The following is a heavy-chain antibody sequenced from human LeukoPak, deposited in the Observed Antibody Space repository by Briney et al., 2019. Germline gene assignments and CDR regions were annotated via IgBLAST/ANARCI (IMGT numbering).Heavy chain of an antibody. V-gene: IGHV1-69*04. D-gene: IGHD6-19*01. CDR2: IIPILGIA. CDR3: ARSQLDSSGWYEPYYFDY. Sequence: VASVKVSCKASGGTFSSYAISWVRQAPGQGLEWMGRIIPILGIANYAQKFQGRVTITADKSTSTAYMELSSLRSEDTAVYYCARSQLDSSGWYEPYYFDYWGQGTLVTVSS. J-gene: IGHJ4*02. CDR1: GGTFSSYA.